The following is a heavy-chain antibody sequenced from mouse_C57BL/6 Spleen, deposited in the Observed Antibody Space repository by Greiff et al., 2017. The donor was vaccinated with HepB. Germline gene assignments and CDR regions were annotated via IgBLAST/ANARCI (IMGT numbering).Heavy chain of an antibody. CDR3: TFYGNYVFGY. V-gene: IGHV14-4*01. D-gene: IGHD2-1*01. CDR1: GFNIKDDY. CDR2: IDPENGDT. Sequence: VQLQQSGAELVRPGASVKLSCTASGFNIKDDYMHWVKQRPEQGLEWIGWIDPENGDTEYASKFQGKATITADTSSNTAYLQLSSLTSEDTAVYYCTFYGNYVFGYWGQGTLVTVSA. J-gene: IGHJ3*01.